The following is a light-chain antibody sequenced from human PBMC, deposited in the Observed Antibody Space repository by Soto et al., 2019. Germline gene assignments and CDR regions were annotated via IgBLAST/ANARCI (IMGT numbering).Light chain of an antibody. CDR1: QSVLYSSNNKNY. V-gene: IGKV4-1*01. J-gene: IGKJ4*01. Sequence: DIVMTQSPDSLAVSLGERATINCKSSQSVLYSSNNKNYLAWYQQKPGQPPKLLIYWASTRESGVPDRFSGSGSGTDFILTISSLQAEDVAVYYCQKYYSIPLSFGGGTKVEIK. CDR2: WAS. CDR3: QKYYSIPLS.